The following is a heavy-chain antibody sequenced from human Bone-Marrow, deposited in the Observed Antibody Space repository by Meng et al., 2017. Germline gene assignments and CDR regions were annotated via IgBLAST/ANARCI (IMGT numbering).Heavy chain of an antibody. V-gene: IGHV3-21*01. Sequence: GESLKISCAASGFTFSSYSMNWVRQAPGRGLEWVSSISSSSSYIYYADSVKGRFTISRNNAKNSLYLQMNSLRAEDAALYYCATYYGDLRFGVDYWGQGTLVTVSS. CDR3: ATYYGDLRFGVDY. CDR2: ISSSSSYI. CDR1: GFTFSSYS. D-gene: IGHD4-17*01. J-gene: IGHJ4*02.